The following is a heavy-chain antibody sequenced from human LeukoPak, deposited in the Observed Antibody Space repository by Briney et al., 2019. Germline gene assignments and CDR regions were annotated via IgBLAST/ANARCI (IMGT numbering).Heavy chain of an antibody. J-gene: IGHJ4*02. CDR3: ARRPQLHTIDY. CDR2: INHSGST. V-gene: IGHV4-34*01. Sequence: PSETLSLTCAVYGGSFSGYYWSWIRQPPGKGLEWIGEINHSGSTNYNPSLKSRVTISVDTPKNQFSLKLSSVTAADTAVYYCARRPQLHTIDYWGQGTLVTVSS. CDR1: GGSFSGYY. D-gene: IGHD1-1*01.